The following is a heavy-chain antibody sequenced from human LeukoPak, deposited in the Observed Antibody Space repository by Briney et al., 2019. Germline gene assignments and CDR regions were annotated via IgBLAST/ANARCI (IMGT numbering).Heavy chain of an antibody. J-gene: IGHJ3*02. Sequence: GGSLSLSCAASGFTFSSYSMNWVRQAPGKGLEWVSSISSSSSYIHSADSVRGRFTISRDNAKNSLFLQMNSLRAEDTAVYYCARDEWGDAFDIWGQGTMVTVFS. CDR1: GFTFSSYS. D-gene: IGHD1-26*01. V-gene: IGHV3-21*01. CDR2: ISSSSSYI. CDR3: ARDEWGDAFDI.